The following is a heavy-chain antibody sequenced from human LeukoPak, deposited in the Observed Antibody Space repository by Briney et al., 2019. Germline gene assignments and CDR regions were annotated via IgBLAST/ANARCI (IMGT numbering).Heavy chain of an antibody. V-gene: IGHV4-34*01. CDR2: INHSGST. Sequence: SETLSLTCAVYGGSFSGYYWSWIRQPPGKGLEWIGEINHSGSTNYNPSLKSRVTISVDTSENQFSLKLSSVTAADTAVYYCARGRDGYMYWGQGTLVTVSS. CDR3: ARGRDGYMY. CDR1: GGSFSGYY. J-gene: IGHJ4*02. D-gene: IGHD5-24*01.